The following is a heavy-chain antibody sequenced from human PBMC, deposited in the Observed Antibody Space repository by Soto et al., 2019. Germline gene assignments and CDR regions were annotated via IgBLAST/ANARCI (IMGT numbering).Heavy chain of an antibody. Sequence: GGSLRVSCAASGFTFSSYSMSWVRQAPGKGLEWVSSIGSSSSYINYADSVKGRFTISRDNAKNSLYLQMNSLRAEDTAVYYCARDWGTARGFYYWGQGTLVTVSS. CDR3: ARDWGTARGFYY. CDR1: GFTFSSYS. J-gene: IGHJ4*02. CDR2: IGSSSSYI. V-gene: IGHV3-21*01. D-gene: IGHD3-16*01.